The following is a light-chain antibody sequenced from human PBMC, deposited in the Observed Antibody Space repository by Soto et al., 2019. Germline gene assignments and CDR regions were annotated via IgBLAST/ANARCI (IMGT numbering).Light chain of an antibody. J-gene: IGKJ4*01. CDR2: GAS. CDR1: QSVSSW. CDR3: QQYNSFPLT. Sequence: DIQMTQSPSTLSASVGDRVTITCRASQSVSSWLAWYQQKPGKAPNLLIYGASSLQNGVPSRFGGSGSGTDFTLTISSLQPDDFATYYCQQYNSFPLTFGGGTKVEIK. V-gene: IGKV1-5*03.